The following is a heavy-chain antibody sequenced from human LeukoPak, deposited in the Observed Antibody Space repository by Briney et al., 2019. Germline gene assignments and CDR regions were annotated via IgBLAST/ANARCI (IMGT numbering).Heavy chain of an antibody. V-gene: IGHV3-48*04. J-gene: IGHJ4*02. D-gene: IGHD6-13*01. CDR3: ARVRGDPKYSSSWYHFDY. CDR1: GFTFSSYS. Sequence: PGGSLRLSCAASGFTFSSYSMNWVRQAPGKGLEWVSYISSRSATIYYADSVRGRFTISRDNAKNSLYLQMNSLRAEDTAVYYCARVRGDPKYSSSWYHFDYWGQGTLVTVSS. CDR2: ISSRSATI.